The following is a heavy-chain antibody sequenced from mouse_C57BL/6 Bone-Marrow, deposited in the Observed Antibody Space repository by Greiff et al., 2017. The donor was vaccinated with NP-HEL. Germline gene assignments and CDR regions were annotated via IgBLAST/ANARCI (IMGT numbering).Heavy chain of an antibody. CDR1: GYTFTSYW. D-gene: IGHD1-1*01. CDR3: TRYIYGSSYVKVYYFDY. Sequence: EVQLQQSGTVLARPGASVKMSCKTSGYTFTSYWMHWVKQRPGQGLEWIGAIYPGNSDTSSNQQFKGKAKLTAVTSASTAYMELSSLTNEDSAVYYCTRYIYGSSYVKVYYFDYWGQGTTLTVSS. CDR2: IYPGNSDT. V-gene: IGHV1-5*01. J-gene: IGHJ2*01.